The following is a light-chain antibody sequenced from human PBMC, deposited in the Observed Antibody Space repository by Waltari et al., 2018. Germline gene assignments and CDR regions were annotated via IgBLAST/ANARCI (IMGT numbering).Light chain of an antibody. V-gene: IGKV3-15*01. CDR3: QQYHESPPIT. CDR2: GAS. J-gene: IGKJ3*01. CDR1: QSISSQ. Sequence: EIVLTQSPATLSVSPGERAYRSCRASQSISSQLSWYQQKPGQAPRLLIYGASTRATGIPARFSGSGSGTEFTLTISSLQSEDFAVYFCQQYHESPPITFGPGTKVDIK.